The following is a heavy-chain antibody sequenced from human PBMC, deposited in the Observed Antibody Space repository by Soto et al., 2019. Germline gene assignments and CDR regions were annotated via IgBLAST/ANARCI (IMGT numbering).Heavy chain of an antibody. CDR1: EVHCRNYG. Sequence: RHSKTAAEVHCRNYGRIRILTAPGKGLEWVSAISGSGGSTYYADSVKGRFTISRDNSKNTLYLQMNSLRAEDTAVYYCAKGNYGDYGFDYWGQGTLVTVSS. J-gene: IGHJ4*02. D-gene: IGHD4-17*01. CDR3: AKGNYGDYGFDY. CDR2: ISGSGGST. V-gene: IGHV3-23*01.